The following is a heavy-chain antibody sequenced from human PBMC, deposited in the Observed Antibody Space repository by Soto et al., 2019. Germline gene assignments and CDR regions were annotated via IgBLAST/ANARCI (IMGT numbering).Heavy chain of an antibody. CDR2: ISPINGNT. CDR3: ARAQSFDRTHYYGIDV. CDR1: GYTFNSYY. J-gene: IGHJ6*02. V-gene: IGHV1-46*02. Sequence: ASVKVSCKASGYTFNSYYMHWVRQAPGQGLEWMGIISPINGNTNYGQKFQGRVTMTTDTSTSTVFMELRSLTSDDTAVYYCARAQSFDRTHYYGIDVWGQGTTVTVSS.